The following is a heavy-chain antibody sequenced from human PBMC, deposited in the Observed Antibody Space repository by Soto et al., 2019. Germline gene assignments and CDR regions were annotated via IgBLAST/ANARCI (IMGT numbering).Heavy chain of an antibody. Sequence: GASVKVSCKASGYTFTGYYMHWVRQAPGQGLEWMGWINPNSGGTNYAQKFQGRVTMTRDTSTGTAYMELSSLRSEDTAVYYCAAVPVLRFLKWLPAYFDYWGQGTLVTVSS. CDR1: GYTFTGYY. CDR2: INPNSGGT. J-gene: IGHJ4*02. CDR3: AAVPVLRFLKWLPAYFDY. D-gene: IGHD3-3*01. V-gene: IGHV1-2*02.